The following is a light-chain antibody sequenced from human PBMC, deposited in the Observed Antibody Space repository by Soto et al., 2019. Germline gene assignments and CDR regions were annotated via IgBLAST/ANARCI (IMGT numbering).Light chain of an antibody. J-gene: IGKJ5*01. CDR3: MQTLGTPNT. V-gene: IGKV2-28*01. CDR2: LGS. Sequence: DIVMTQSPLSLPVTPGEPASISCRSSQSLLYSNGYNYLDWYLQKPGQSPQLLIYLGSNRASGVPDRFSGSGSGTDFTLKISRVEAEDVGVYYCMQTLGTPNTFGQGTRLEIK. CDR1: QSLLYSNGYNY.